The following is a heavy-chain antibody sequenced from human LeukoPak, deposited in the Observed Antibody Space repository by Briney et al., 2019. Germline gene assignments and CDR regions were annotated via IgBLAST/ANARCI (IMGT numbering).Heavy chain of an antibody. CDR3: ARGNGAAAPPFDY. J-gene: IGHJ4*02. V-gene: IGHV3-53*01. D-gene: IGHD6-13*01. CDR1: GFTVITNY. Sequence: GGSLRLSCAASGFTVITNYMSWVRQAPGKGLEWVSIIYSGGSTNYADSVRGRFTVSRDNSKNTLTLYLQMTSLRAEDTAVYYCARGNGAAAPPFDYWGQGTLVTVSS. CDR2: IYSGGST.